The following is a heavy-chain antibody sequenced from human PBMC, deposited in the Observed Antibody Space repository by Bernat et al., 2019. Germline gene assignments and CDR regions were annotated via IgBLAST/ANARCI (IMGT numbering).Heavy chain of an antibody. V-gene: IGHV3-33*01. D-gene: IGHD6-19*01. CDR2: IWYDGSNK. J-gene: IGHJ4*02. CDR3: AREVSSGWNFDY. Sequence: QVQLVESGGGVVQPGRSLRLSCAASGFTFSSYGMHWVRQAPGTGLEWVAVIWYDGSNKYYADSVKGRFTISRDNSKNTLYLQMNSLRAEDTAVYYCAREVSSGWNFDYWGQGTLVTVSS. CDR1: GFTFSSYG.